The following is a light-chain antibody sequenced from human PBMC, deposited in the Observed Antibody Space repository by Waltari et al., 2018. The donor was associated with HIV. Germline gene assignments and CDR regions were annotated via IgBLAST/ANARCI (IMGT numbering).Light chain of an antibody. Sequence: IVLTQSPGTLSLSPGERATLSCRASQSVSGSYLAWYQQKTGQAPRLLIYGASSRATVIPYRFSGSGSGTDFTLTISRLEPEDCAVYYCQQYGSSPRTFGQGTKVEIK. CDR3: QQYGSSPRT. CDR1: QSVSGSY. J-gene: IGKJ1*01. CDR2: GAS. V-gene: IGKV3-20*01.